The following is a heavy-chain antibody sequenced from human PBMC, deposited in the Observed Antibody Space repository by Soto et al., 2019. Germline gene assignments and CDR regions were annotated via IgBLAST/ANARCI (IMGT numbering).Heavy chain of an antibody. J-gene: IGHJ4*02. CDR3: ATEVFCSGGSCYDGKFDY. CDR2: FDPEDGET. Sequence: QVPLVQSGAEVKKPGASVKVSCKVSGYTLTELSMHWVRQAPGKGLEWMGGFDPEDGETIYAQKFQGRVTMTEDTSTDTAYMELSSLRSEDTAVYYCATEVFCSGGSCYDGKFDYWGQGTLVTVSS. D-gene: IGHD2-15*01. V-gene: IGHV1-24*01. CDR1: GYTLTELS.